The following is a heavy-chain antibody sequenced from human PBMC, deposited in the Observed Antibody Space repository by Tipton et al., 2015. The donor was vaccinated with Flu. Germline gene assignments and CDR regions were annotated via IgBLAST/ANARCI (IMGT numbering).Heavy chain of an antibody. J-gene: IGHJ3*01. D-gene: IGHD6-19*01. CDR3: ASNAGYSSGWFADAFDP. CDR2: IYPGDSDT. V-gene: IGHV5-51*01. Sequence: VQLVQSGAEVKKPGESLKISRKGSGYRFTSYWIGWVRQMPGKGLEWMGIIYPGDSDTRYSPSFQGQVTISADKSISTAYLQWSSLKASDTAMYYCASNAGYSSGWFADAFDPWGQGTMVTVSS. CDR1: GYRFTSYW.